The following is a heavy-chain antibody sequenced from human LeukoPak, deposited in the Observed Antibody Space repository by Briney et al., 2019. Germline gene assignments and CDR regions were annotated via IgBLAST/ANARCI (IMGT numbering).Heavy chain of an antibody. V-gene: IGHV1-69*04. CDR3: ARGRTYYFASGSPLDAFDI. J-gene: IGHJ3*02. D-gene: IGHD3-10*01. Sequence: GASVNLSCKASGGTFSSYAISWVRQAPGQGLEWMGRIIPIIGIANYAQKFQGRVTITADKSTSTAYMELSSLRSEDTAVYYCARGRTYYFASGSPLDAFDIWGQGTMVTVSS. CDR1: GGTFSSYA. CDR2: IIPIIGIA.